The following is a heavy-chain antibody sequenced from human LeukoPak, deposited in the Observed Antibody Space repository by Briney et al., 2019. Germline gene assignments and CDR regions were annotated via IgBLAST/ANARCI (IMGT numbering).Heavy chain of an antibody. D-gene: IGHD3-10*01. J-gene: IGHJ4*02. V-gene: IGHV3-21*04. Sequence: NTGGSLRLSCAASGFTFSSYSMNWVRQAPGKGLEWVSSISSSSSYIYYADSVKGRFTISRDNAKNSLYLQMNSLRAEDTAVYYCARVWGVRGVRYFDYWGQGTLVTVSS. CDR2: ISSSSSYI. CDR1: GFTFSSYS. CDR3: ARVWGVRGVRYFDY.